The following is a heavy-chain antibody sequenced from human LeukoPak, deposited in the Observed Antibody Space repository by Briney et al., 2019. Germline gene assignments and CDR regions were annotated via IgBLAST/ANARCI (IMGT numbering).Heavy chain of an antibody. CDR2: INPNSGGT. Sequence: ASVKVSCNASGYTFTGYYMHWVRQAPGQGLEWMGWINPNSGGTNYAQKFQGRVTMTRDTSISTAYMELSRLRSDDTAVYYCARAADYYDSSPQAFDIWGQGTMVTVSS. CDR3: ARAADYYDSSPQAFDI. J-gene: IGHJ3*02. D-gene: IGHD3-22*01. CDR1: GYTFTGYY. V-gene: IGHV1-2*02.